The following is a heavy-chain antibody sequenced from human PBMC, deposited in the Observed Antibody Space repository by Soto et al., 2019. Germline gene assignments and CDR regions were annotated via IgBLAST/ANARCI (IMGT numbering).Heavy chain of an antibody. V-gene: IGHV1-46*03. CDR2: INPSGGST. Sequence: ASVKVSCKASGYTFTSYYMHWVRQAPGQGLEWMGIINPSGGSTSYAQKFQGRVTMTRDTSTSTVYMELSSLRSEDTAVYYCARDSRLMVRGVIMPPRYYYYYMDVWGKGTTVTVSS. CDR3: ARDSRLMVRGVIMPPRYYYYYMDV. CDR1: GYTFTSYY. D-gene: IGHD3-10*01. J-gene: IGHJ6*03.